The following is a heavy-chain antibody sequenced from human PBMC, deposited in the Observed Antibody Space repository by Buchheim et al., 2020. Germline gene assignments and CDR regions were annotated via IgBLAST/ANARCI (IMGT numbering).Heavy chain of an antibody. Sequence: EVQLLESGGGLVQPGGSLRLSCEASGFSFSTYPMAWVRQAPGQGLEWVSATSGSDGATYYADSVKGRFTISRDNSNNTPSLQMNRLRAEDTAVYYCAKSIVVPAAYNGVFDHWGQGAL. D-gene: IGHD2-2*01. CDR1: GFSFSTYP. CDR3: AKSIVVPAAYNGVFDH. CDR2: TSGSDGAT. V-gene: IGHV3-23*01. J-gene: IGHJ4*02.